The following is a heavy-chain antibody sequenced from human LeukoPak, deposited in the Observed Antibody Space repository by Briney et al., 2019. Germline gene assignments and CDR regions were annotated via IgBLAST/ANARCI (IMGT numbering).Heavy chain of an antibody. J-gene: IGHJ5*02. V-gene: IGHV6-1*01. CDR1: GDSVSSNSAA. D-gene: IGHD6-6*01. CDR3: ARALGQLVDDWFDP. Sequence: SQTPSLTCAISGDSVSSNSAAWNWIRRSPSRGLEWLGRTYYRSKWYNDYAVSVKSRITINPDTSKNQFSLQLNSVTPEDTAVYYCARALGQLVDDWFDPWGQGTLATVSS. CDR2: TYYRSKWYN.